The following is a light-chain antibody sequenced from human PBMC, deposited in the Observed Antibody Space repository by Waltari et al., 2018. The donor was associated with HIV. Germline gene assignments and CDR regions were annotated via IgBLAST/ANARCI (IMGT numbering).Light chain of an antibody. CDR3: QQFGSSPYT. CDR1: QTMRGAF. V-gene: IGKV3-20*01. CDR2: STS. J-gene: IGKJ2*01. Sequence: DIVLTQSPGNLSVSPGDRATGSCRASQTMRGAFLAWYQQRSGQAPRLLIYSTSIRVFGIPDRFSGSGTGTDFTLTINRLDPEDSAVYYCQQFGSSPYTFGQGTKLEI.